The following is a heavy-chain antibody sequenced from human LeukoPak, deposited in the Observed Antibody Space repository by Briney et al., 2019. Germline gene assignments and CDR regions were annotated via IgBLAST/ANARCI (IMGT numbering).Heavy chain of an antibody. CDR1: GYTFTSYY. CDR3: ARAGELWPLDY. D-gene: IGHD5-18*01. CDR2: INPSGGST. V-gene: IGHV1-46*01. Sequence: ASVKVSCEASGYTFTSYYMHWVRQAPGQGLEWMGIINPSGGSTSYAQKFQGRVTMTRDTSTSTVYMELSSLRSEDTAVYYCARAGELWPLDYWGQGTLVTVSS. J-gene: IGHJ4*02.